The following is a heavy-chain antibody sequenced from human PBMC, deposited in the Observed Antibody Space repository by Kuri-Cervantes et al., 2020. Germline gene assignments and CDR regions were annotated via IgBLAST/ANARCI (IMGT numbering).Heavy chain of an antibody. V-gene: IGHV3-30-3*01. CDR3: ARDRGYCSGGSCYFDY. Sequence: GESLKISCAASGFTFSSYAMHWVRQAPGKGLEWVAVISYDGSNKYYADSVKGRFTISRDNSKNTLYLQMNSLRAEDTAVYYCARDRGYCSGGSCYFDYWGQGTLVTVSS. J-gene: IGHJ4*02. CDR2: ISYDGSNK. CDR1: GFTFSSYA. D-gene: IGHD2-15*01.